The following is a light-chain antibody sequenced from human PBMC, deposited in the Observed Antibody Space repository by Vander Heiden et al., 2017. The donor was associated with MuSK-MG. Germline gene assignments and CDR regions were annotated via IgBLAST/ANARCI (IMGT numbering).Light chain of an antibody. CDR3: QAWDSSTAA. Sequence: SYELIQPPSVSVSPGQTASITCSGDKLGNKYASWYQQKPGQSPVLVIYEDTKRPSGIPERFSASNSGNTATLTISGTQAMDEAYFYCQAWDSSTAAFGGGTKLTVL. CDR1: KLGNKY. J-gene: IGLJ2*01. V-gene: IGLV3-1*01. CDR2: EDT.